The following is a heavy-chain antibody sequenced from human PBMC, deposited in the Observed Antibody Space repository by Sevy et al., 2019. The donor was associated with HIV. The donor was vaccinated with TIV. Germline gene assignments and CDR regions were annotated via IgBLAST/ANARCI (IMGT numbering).Heavy chain of an antibody. CDR3: AKSGGNYLGYNFDY. V-gene: IGHV3-23*01. D-gene: IGHD1-7*01. J-gene: IGHJ4*02. Sequence: GGSLRLSCAASGFTFSSYGMSWVRQAPGKGLEWVSVISGVGGSTYYADSAKGRFTISRDNSKNTLYLQMNSLRAEDTAVYYCAKSGGNYLGYNFDYWGQGTLVTVSS. CDR1: GFTFSSYG. CDR2: ISGVGGST.